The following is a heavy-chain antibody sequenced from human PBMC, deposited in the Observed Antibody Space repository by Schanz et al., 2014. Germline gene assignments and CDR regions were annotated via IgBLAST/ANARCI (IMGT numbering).Heavy chain of an antibody. Sequence: EVYLVESGGGLVQPGGSLRLSCAASGFIFSDHYMEWVRQAPGKGLQWVSTIASGGSHTFYADSVKGRFTISRDNSKNTLYLQLNSLRADDTAVYYCASRGVNWGPFHDWGQGTLVIVSS. CDR3: ASRGVNWGPFHD. V-gene: IGHV3-23*04. D-gene: IGHD7-27*01. CDR2: IASGGSHT. CDR1: GFIFSDHY. J-gene: IGHJ4*02.